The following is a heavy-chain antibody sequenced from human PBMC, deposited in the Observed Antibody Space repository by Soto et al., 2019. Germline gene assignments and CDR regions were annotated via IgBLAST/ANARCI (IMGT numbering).Heavy chain of an antibody. Sequence: QVQLVESGGGVVQPGRSLRLCCTASGFMFSGHAMHWVRQSPGKGLEWLAIIWFEGSNQYYADSVKGRFTISRDNSNNTLFLQMNSLRAEDTGVYYCARDRHYGGNSPYFDSWGQGIQVTVSS. J-gene: IGHJ4*02. CDR3: ARDRHYGGNSPYFDS. V-gene: IGHV3-33*01. D-gene: IGHD4-17*01. CDR1: GFMFSGHA. CDR2: IWFEGSNQ.